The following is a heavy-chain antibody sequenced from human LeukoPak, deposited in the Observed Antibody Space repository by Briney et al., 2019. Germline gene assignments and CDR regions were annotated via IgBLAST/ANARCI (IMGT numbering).Heavy chain of an antibody. Sequence: ASVKVSCKASGYTFTSYYMHWVRQAPGQGLEWMGIINPSGGSTSYAQKFQGRVTMTRDTSTSTVYMELSSLRSEDTAVYYCARAHYVWGSYRPYFLGYWGQGTLVTVSS. CDR1: GYTFTSYY. V-gene: IGHV1-46*01. CDR3: ARAHYVWGSYRPYFLGY. D-gene: IGHD3-16*02. CDR2: INPSGGST. J-gene: IGHJ4*02.